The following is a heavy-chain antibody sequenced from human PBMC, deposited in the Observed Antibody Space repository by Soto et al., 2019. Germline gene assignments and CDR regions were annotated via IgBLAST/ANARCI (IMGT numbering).Heavy chain of an antibody. J-gene: IGHJ6*02. Sequence: QVQLVQSGVEVKNPGASVRVSCKASAYPFTSYGISWVRQAPGQGLEWMGWISVYNGNTNYAREFQGRVTLTTDTSTSTAYMELRSLRSDDTAVYYCTNGLISVMPYSSYGIDVWGQGTTVIVSS. CDR1: AYPFTSYG. V-gene: IGHV1-18*01. CDR2: ISVYNGNT. CDR3: TNGLISVMPYSSYGIDV. D-gene: IGHD2-2*01.